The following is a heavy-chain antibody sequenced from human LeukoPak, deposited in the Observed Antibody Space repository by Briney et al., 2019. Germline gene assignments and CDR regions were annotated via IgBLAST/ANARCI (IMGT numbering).Heavy chain of an antibody. CDR1: GFTFSSYW. CDR3: AKDKGIYGSGSYLRNWFDP. CDR2: IKQDGSEK. D-gene: IGHD3-10*01. Sequence: PGGSLRLSCAASGFTFSSYWMSWVRQAPGKGLEWVANIKQDGSEKYYVDSVKGRFTIPRDNSKNTLYLQMNSLRAEDTAVYYCAKDKGIYGSGSYLRNWFDPWGQGTLVTVSS. V-gene: IGHV3-7*03. J-gene: IGHJ5*02.